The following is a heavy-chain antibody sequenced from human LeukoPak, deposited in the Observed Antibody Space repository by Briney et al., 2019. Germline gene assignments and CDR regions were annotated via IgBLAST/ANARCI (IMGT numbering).Heavy chain of an antibody. CDR1: GYTFTTSD. CDR3: ARGRVAILTGYSTFDY. CDR2: MNPNSGNA. Sequence: ASVKVSCKASGYTFTTSDINWVRQAPGQGLQWMGWMNPNSGNAVYAQKFQGRVTMTRSTSINTAYMELSSLRSEDTAVYYCARGRVAILTGYSTFDYWGQGTLVTVSS. J-gene: IGHJ4*02. V-gene: IGHV1-8*01. D-gene: IGHD3-9*01.